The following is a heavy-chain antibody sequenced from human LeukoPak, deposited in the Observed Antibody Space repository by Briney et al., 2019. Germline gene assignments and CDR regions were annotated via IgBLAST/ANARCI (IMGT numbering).Heavy chain of an antibody. CDR2: ISRTSESI. D-gene: IGHD3-10*01. CDR1: GFTFNTYS. CDR3: ARNWGLTMVRGVSEAD. V-gene: IGHV3-21*04. J-gene: IGHJ4*02. Sequence: GGSLRLSCAASGFTFNTYSMSWVRQAPGKGLEWVSIISRTSESIFYADSVKGRFTISRDNAKNSLYLQMNGLRAEDTAVYYCARNWGLTMVRGVSEADWGQGTLVTVSS.